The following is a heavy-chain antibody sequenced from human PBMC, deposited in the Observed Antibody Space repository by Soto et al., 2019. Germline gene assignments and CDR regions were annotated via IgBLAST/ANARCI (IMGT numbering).Heavy chain of an antibody. D-gene: IGHD3-22*01. CDR3: ARGYSSGYYPPAVYYFDY. CDR2: IYHSGST. J-gene: IGHJ4*02. CDR1: GYSISSGYY. Sequence: SETLSLTCAVSGYSISSGYYWGWIRQPPGKGLEWIGSIYHSGSTYYNPSLKSRVTISVDTSKNQFSLKLSSVTAADTAVYYCARGYSSGYYPPAVYYFDYWGQGTLVTVSS. V-gene: IGHV4-38-2*01.